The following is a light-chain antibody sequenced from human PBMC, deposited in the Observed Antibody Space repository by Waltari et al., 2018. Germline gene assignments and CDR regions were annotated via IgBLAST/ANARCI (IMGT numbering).Light chain of an antibody. Sequence: EIVLTQSPGTLALSPGERATLSCRASQSVGRALAWYQQKPGQATRLLIYDTSTSATGISDKFSGSGSGTDFSLTISRVEPEDFAVYFCQMYVRLPVTFGQGTKVEVK. CDR1: QSVGRA. CDR2: DTS. V-gene: IGKV3-20*01. CDR3: QMYVRLPVT. J-gene: IGKJ1*01.